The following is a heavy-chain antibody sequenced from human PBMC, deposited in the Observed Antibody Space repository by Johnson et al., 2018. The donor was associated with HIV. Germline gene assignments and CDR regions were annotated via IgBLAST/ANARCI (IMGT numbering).Heavy chain of an antibody. CDR1: GFTFSTYP. CDR3: TTVPSSWYYLQGDAFDI. Sequence: QVQLVESGGGVVQPGRSLRLSCAASGFTFSTYPMHWVRQAPGKGLEWVAIISYDGGSKYYADSVKGRFTISRDNSKNTLYLQMNSLKTVDTAVYYCTTVPSSWYYLQGDAFDIWGQGTMVTVSS. J-gene: IGHJ3*02. D-gene: IGHD3-10*01. CDR2: ISYDGGSK. V-gene: IGHV3-30-3*01.